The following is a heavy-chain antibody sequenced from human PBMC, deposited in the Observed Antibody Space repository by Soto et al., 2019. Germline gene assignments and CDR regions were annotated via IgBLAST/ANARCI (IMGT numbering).Heavy chain of an antibody. Sequence: SETLSLTCTVSGGSISSGGYYWSWIRQPPGKGLEWIGEINHSGSTNYNPSLKSRVTISVDTSKNLFSLKLSSVTAADTAVYYCARRSAVVAAGDAFDLWGQGTMVTVSS. J-gene: IGHJ3*01. CDR2: INHSGST. D-gene: IGHD2-15*01. V-gene: IGHV4-61*08. CDR1: GGSISSGGYY. CDR3: ARRSAVVAAGDAFDL.